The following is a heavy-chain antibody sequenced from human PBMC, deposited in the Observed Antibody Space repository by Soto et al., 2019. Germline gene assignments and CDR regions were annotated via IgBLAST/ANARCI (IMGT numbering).Heavy chain of an antibody. J-gene: IGHJ1*01. V-gene: IGHV4-31*03. CDR1: GGSISSGGYY. D-gene: IGHD4-17*01. CDR2: IYYSGST. CDR3: ARGRRMPTVATGTNFQH. Sequence: QVQLQESGPGLVKPSQTLSLTCTVSGGSISSGGYYWSWIRQHPGKGLEWIGYIYYSGSTYYNPSLKSRVTISVDTSKTHFSLELSSVTAADTAVYYCARGRRMPTVATGTNFQHWGQGTLVTVSS.